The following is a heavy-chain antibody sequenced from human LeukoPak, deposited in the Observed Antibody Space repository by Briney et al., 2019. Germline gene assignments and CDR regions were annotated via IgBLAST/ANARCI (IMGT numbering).Heavy chain of an antibody. CDR1: GFILSGSW. Sequence: GGSLRLSCEASGFILSGSWVHWVRHAPGKGLMWVSQNKYDGTTKNYADSVRGRFTISRDNAKNTLYLHMNDLRAEDTAVYYCARSDYFHNWGQGTMVVVST. V-gene: IGHV3-74*01. J-gene: IGHJ3*02. CDR3: ARSDYFHN. D-gene: IGHD3-16*01. CDR2: NKYDGTTK.